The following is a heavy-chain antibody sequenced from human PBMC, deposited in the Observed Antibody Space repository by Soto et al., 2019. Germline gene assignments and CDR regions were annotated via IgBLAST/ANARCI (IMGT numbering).Heavy chain of an antibody. Sequence: GGSLRLSCAASGFTFSSYSMNWVRQAPGKGLEWVSYISSSSSTIYYADSVKGRFTISRDNAKNSLYLQMNSLRDEDTAVYYCAREGYYDSSIDFRYWDQGTLVTVSS. V-gene: IGHV3-48*02. CDR1: GFTFSSYS. J-gene: IGHJ4*02. D-gene: IGHD3-22*01. CDR2: ISSSSSTI. CDR3: AREGYYDSSIDFRY.